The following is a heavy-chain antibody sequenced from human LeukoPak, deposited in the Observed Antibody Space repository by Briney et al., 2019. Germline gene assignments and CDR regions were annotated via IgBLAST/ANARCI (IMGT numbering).Heavy chain of an antibody. CDR2: IGGSGSST. CDR3: AKLLVGATAAY. D-gene: IGHD1-26*01. Sequence: GGSLRLSCAASGFTFSSYAMSWVRRAPGKGLEWVSAIGGSGSSTYYADSVKGRFTISRDNPKNTLFLQMNSLRAEDTAIYYCAKLLVGATAAYWAQGTLVTVSS. J-gene: IGHJ4*02. CDR1: GFTFSSYA. V-gene: IGHV3-23*01.